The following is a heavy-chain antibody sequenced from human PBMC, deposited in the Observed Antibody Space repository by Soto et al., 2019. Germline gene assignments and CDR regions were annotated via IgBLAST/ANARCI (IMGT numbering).Heavy chain of an antibody. D-gene: IGHD3-10*01. CDR3: AKGRSLDCGSGSTDAFDI. CDR1: GFTFSSYA. V-gene: IGHV3-23*01. Sequence: EVQLLESGGGLVQPGGSLRLSCAASGFTFSSYAMSWVRQAPGKGLEWVSAISGSGGSTYYADSVTGRFTISRDNSKNTLYLQMNSLRAEDTAVYYCAKGRSLDCGSGSTDAFDIWGQGTMVTVSS. J-gene: IGHJ3*02. CDR2: ISGSGGST.